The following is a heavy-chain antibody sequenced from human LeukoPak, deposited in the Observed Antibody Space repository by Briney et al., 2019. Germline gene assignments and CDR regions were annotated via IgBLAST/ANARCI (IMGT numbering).Heavy chain of an antibody. Sequence: GGSLRLSCAASGFTFSSYSMNWVRQAPGKGLEWVSSISSSSSYIYYADSVKGRFTISRDNAKNSLYLQMNSLRAEDTAVYYCARDRARPGGGIAVAYGGYYYYYMDVWGKGTTVTVSS. V-gene: IGHV3-21*01. J-gene: IGHJ6*03. CDR1: GFTFSSYS. CDR3: ARDRARPGGGIAVAYGGYYYYYMDV. CDR2: ISSSSSYI. D-gene: IGHD6-19*01.